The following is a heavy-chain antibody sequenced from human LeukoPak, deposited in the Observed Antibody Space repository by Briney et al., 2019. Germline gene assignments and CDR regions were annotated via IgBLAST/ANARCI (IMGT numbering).Heavy chain of an antibody. D-gene: IGHD6-19*01. J-gene: IGHJ4*02. CDR1: GGSISSYY. V-gene: IGHV4-59*01. CDR3: ARESYYSGWFDY. CDR2: IYYSGGT. Sequence: SETLSLTCTVSGGSISSYYWTWIRQTPGKGLEWIGYIYYSGGTDYNPSLKSRVTISVDTSKNQFSLKLSPVTAADTAVYYCARESYYSGWFDYWGQGTLVTVSS.